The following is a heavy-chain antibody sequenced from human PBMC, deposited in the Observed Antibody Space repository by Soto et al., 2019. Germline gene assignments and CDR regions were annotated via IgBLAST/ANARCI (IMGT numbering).Heavy chain of an antibody. D-gene: IGHD4-4*01. CDR3: VRVQSMGADTNYRGYNYYGMDV. CDR1: GFIFSTYA. V-gene: IGHV3-30*04. Sequence: QVHLVESGGGVVQPGRSLRLSCAASGFIFSTYAMHWVRQAPGKGLEWVAVISYDGYFKYYADSVKGRFTISRDNSKNMLYLQMNSLGAEDTAVYYCVRVQSMGADTNYRGYNYYGMDVWGQGTTVTVSS. J-gene: IGHJ6*02. CDR2: ISYDGYFK.